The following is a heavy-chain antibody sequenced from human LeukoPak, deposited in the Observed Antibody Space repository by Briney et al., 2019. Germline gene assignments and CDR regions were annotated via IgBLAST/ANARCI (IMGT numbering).Heavy chain of an antibody. V-gene: IGHV4-59*01. J-gene: IGHJ4*02. CDR1: GASISSYY. CDR3: ARGNYDYSNVGLFDY. D-gene: IGHD4-11*01. CDR2: FFSGNT. Sequence: KTSETLSLTCSVSGASISSYYCSWIRQSPGKGLEWIGYFFSGNTNYNPSLKSRVNVSVDTSKNQFSLKVDSVTAADTAVYYCARGNYDYSNVGLFDYWGQGTLVTVSS.